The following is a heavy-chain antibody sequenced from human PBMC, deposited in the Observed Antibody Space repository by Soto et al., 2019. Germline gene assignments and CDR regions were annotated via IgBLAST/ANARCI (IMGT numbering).Heavy chain of an antibody. D-gene: IGHD5-12*01. CDR2: INSDGSNT. V-gene: IGHV3-74*01. CDR3: ARHVAVATISWGTYGMDV. Sequence: GPLRLSCAASVFTFSSYWMHWVRQAPGEGLVWVSRINSDGSNTTYADSVKGRFTTSRDNAKNTLFLQMNSLRGEDTAVYYCARHVAVATISWGTYGMDVWGQGTTVTVSS. CDR1: VFTFSSYW. J-gene: IGHJ6*02.